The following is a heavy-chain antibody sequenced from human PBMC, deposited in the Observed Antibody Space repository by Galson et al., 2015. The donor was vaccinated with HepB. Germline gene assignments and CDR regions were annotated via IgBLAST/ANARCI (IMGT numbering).Heavy chain of an antibody. CDR1: GFTFGDYA. CDR3: TRDGANDVVVVAAPRGGMYYFDY. CDR2: IRSKAYGGTT. V-gene: IGHV3-49*03. J-gene: IGHJ4*02. Sequence: SLRLSCAASGFTFGDYAMSWFRQAPGKGLEWVGFIRSKAYGGTTEYAASVKGRFTISRDDSKSIAYLQMNSLKTEDTAVYYCTRDGANDVVVVAAPRGGMYYFDYWGQGTLVTVSS. D-gene: IGHD2-15*01.